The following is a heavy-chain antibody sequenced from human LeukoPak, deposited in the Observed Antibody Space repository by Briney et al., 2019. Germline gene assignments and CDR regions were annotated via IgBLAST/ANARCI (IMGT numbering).Heavy chain of an antibody. D-gene: IGHD1-26*01. J-gene: IGHJ6*02. Sequence: KTSQTLSLTCAISGDSVSSNRAAWHWIRQSPSRGLEWLGRTYCRSEWYDDYAASVKSRITINPDTSKNQFSLQLNSVTPEDTAVYYCARDGGSYSNSYGMGVWGQGTTVTVSS. CDR3: ARDGGSYSNSYGMGV. CDR2: TYCRSEWYD. V-gene: IGHV6-1*01. CDR1: GDSVSSNRAA.